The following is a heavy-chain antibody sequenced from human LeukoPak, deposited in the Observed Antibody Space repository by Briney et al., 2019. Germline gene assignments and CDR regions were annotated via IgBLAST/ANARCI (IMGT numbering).Heavy chain of an antibody. J-gene: IGHJ6*02. CDR3: ASCGYSSSACYYGMDV. Sequence: ASVNASCKPSVYTPTSYYMHCVRHAPGRGLGWRGIIKPSGGSTSYAQKFQGRVTMTRDTSTSTVYMELSSLRSEDTAVYHCASCGYSSSACYYGMDVWGQGTTVTVSS. CDR2: IKPSGGST. V-gene: IGHV1-46*01. CDR1: VYTPTSYY. D-gene: IGHD6-13*01.